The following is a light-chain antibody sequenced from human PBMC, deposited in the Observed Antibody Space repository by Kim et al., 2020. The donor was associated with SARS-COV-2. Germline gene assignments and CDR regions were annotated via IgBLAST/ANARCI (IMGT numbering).Light chain of an antibody. CDR1: PGVSSQ. CDR2: DVS. J-gene: IGKJ1*01. V-gene: IGKV3-11*01. CDR3: QQRYSWPVT. Sequence: LSPGERATLSCRARPGVSSQLAWYQQTPGQAPRLLMYDVSNRATGIPDRFSGSGSGTDFTLTISSLEPEDFALYYCQQRYSWPVTFGQGTKVEIK.